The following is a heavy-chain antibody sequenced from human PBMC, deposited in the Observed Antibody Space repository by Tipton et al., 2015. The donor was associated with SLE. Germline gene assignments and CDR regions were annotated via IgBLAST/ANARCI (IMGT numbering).Heavy chain of an antibody. CDR3: AREGRSGLYFEH. CDR2: IVTMFRAA. V-gene: IGHV1-69*13. J-gene: IGHJ4*02. Sequence: QLVQSGAEVKEPGSSVKVSCKASGDTFNSYVISWVRQAPGQGLEWMGRIVTMFRAAKYTQNFQGRVTFTADESTSTVYMELSGLRSEDTAVYYCAREGRSGLYFEHWGQGTVVTVSS. CDR1: GDTFNSYV.